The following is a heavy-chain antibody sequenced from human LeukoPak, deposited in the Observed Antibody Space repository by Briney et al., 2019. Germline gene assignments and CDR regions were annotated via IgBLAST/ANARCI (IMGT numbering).Heavy chain of an antibody. CDR3: ARSHNWNYVIFY. J-gene: IGHJ4*02. Sequence: SETLSLTCTVSGGSISSCSYYWGWIRQPPGKGLEWIGSIYYSGSTYYNPSLKSRVTISVDTSKNQFSLKLSSVTAADTAVYYCARSHNWNYVIFYWGQGTLVTVSS. CDR2: IYYSGST. D-gene: IGHD1-7*01. V-gene: IGHV4-39*07. CDR1: GGSISSCSYY.